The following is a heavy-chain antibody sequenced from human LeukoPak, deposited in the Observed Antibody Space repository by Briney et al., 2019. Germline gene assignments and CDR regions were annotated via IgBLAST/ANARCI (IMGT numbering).Heavy chain of an antibody. CDR2: INHSGST. Sequence: SETLSLTCAVYGGSFSGYYWSWIRQPPGKGLEWIVEINHSGSTNYNPSLKSRVTISVDTSKNQFSLKLSSVTPADTAVYYCAREAGYSYGEEYFDYWGQGILVTVSS. CDR3: AREAGYSYGEEYFDY. J-gene: IGHJ4*02. CDR1: GGSFSGYY. D-gene: IGHD5-18*01. V-gene: IGHV4-34*01.